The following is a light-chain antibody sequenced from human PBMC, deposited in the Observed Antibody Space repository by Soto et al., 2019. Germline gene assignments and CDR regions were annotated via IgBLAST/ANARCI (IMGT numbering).Light chain of an antibody. CDR1: SSDVGAYNY. J-gene: IGLJ3*02. V-gene: IGLV2-14*01. CDR3: TSYTSSVTLV. CDR2: DVI. Sequence: QPVLTQPASVSGSPGQSITISCTGTSSDVGAYNYVSWYQQHPGKVPKLIIYDVINRPSGVSSRFSGSKSVNTASLTISGLQAEDEADYYCTSYTSSVTLVFGGGTQLTVL.